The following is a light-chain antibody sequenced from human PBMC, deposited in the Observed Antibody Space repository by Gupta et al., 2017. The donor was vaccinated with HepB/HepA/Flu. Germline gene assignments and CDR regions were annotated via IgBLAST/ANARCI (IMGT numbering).Light chain of an antibody. J-gene: IGLJ3*02. CDR2: QDS. Sequence: SYELTQPPSVSVSPVQTASITCSGDKLGDKYACWYQQKPGPSPVLVIYQDSKRPSGIPERFSGSNSGTTATLTISGTQAMDEADYYCQAWDSSTAEFGGGTKLTVL. CDR3: QAWDSSTAE. V-gene: IGLV3-1*01. CDR1: KLGDKY.